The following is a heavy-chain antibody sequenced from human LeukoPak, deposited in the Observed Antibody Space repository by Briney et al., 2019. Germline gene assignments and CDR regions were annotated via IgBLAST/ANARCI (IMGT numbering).Heavy chain of an antibody. Sequence: GGSLRLSCAASGFTFDDYAMHWVRQAPGKGLEWVSSITSSSSYIYYADSVKGRFTISRDNAKNSLYLQMNSLRAEDTAVYYCARGNPAAANPSFDYWGQGTLVTVSS. J-gene: IGHJ4*02. V-gene: IGHV3-21*01. CDR1: GFTFDDYA. CDR2: ITSSSSYI. CDR3: ARGNPAAANPSFDY. D-gene: IGHD2-2*01.